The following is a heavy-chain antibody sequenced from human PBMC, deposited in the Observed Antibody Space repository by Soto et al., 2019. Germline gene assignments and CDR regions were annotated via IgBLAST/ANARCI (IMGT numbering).Heavy chain of an antibody. CDR1: GGSLRSIY. CDR2: INYSGGT. CDR3: ARQGFCELHGLVYV. V-gene: IGHV4-59*08. D-gene: IGHD1-26*01. Sequence: QVQLQESGPRLVKPSETLSLTCTVSGGSLRSIYCSWFRQPPGKGLEWVGYINYSGGTFYYPPLKSLVTWEVDTSKAQYSLIVNSVTATATAVYYCARQGFCELHGLVYVWGQATTVTVSS. J-gene: IGHJ6*01.